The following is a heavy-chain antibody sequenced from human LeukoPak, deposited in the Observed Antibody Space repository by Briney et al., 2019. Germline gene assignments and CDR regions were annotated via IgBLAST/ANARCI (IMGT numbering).Heavy chain of an antibody. CDR2: ISYDGGNK. D-gene: IGHD4-17*01. Sequence: PGGSLRLSCAASGFTFSSYAMHWVRQAPGKGLEWVAVISYDGGNKYYADSVKGRFTIPRDNSKNTLYLQMNSLRAEDTAVYYCARGARTTVSIEYYFDYWGQGTLVTVSS. CDR3: ARGARTTVSIEYYFDY. J-gene: IGHJ4*02. CDR1: GFTFSSYA. V-gene: IGHV3-30*04.